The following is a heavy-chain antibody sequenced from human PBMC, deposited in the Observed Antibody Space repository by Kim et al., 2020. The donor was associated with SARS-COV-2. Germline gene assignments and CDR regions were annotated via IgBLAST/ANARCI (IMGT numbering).Heavy chain of an antibody. D-gene: IGHD1-26*01. Sequence: SVKVSCKASGGTFSSYAISWVRQAPGQGLEWMGGIIPIFGTANYAQKFQGRVTITADESTSTAYMELSSLRSEDTAVYYCARVPAPHRWDDAFDIWGQGTMVTVSS. J-gene: IGHJ3*02. V-gene: IGHV1-69*13. CDR1: GGTFSSYA. CDR2: IIPIFGTA. CDR3: ARVPAPHRWDDAFDI.